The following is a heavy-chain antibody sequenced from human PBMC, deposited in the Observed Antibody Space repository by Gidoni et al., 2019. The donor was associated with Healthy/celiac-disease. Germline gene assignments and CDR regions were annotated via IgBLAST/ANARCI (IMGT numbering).Heavy chain of an antibody. CDR3: ASHSLMVRGVIIYEEP. V-gene: IGHV4-39*01. CDR2: IYYSGST. Sequence: GGSISSSSYYWGWIRQPPGKGLEWIGSIYYSGSTYYNPSLKSRVTISVDTSKNQFSLKLSSVTAADTAVYYCASHSLMVRGVIIYEEPWGQGTLVTVSS. J-gene: IGHJ5*02. CDR1: GGSISSSSYY. D-gene: IGHD3-10*01.